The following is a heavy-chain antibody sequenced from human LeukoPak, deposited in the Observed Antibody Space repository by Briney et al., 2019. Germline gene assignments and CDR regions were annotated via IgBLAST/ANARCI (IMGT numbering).Heavy chain of an antibody. D-gene: IGHD4-17*01. CDR3: AKELTTERTPGVDS. CDR1: GFTFSSYS. Sequence: GGSLRLSCTASGFTFSSYSMSWVRQGPGTGLEWVSAISGSGDTTFYADSVKGRFTVSRDNSKKTLYLQVNSLRAEDTAVYFCAKELTTERTPGVDSWGQGTLVTVSS. CDR2: ISGSGDTT. J-gene: IGHJ4*02. V-gene: IGHV3-23*01.